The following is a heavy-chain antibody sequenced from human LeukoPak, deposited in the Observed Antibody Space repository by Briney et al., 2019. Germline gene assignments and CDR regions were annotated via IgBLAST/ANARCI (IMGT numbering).Heavy chain of an antibody. Sequence: SEALSLSCTVSGGSISSGSYYWSWIRQPAGKGLKWIGRIYTSGSTNYNPSLKSRVTISVDTSKDQFSLKLSSVIAADTAVYYCARGGGWYMNDAFDIWGQGTMVTVSS. V-gene: IGHV4-61*02. J-gene: IGHJ3*02. CDR2: IYTSGST. CDR1: GGSISSGSYY. CDR3: ARGGGWYMNDAFDI. D-gene: IGHD6-19*01.